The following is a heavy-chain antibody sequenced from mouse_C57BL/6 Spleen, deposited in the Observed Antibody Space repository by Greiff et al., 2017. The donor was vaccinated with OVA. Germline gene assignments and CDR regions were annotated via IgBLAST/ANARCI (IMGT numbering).Heavy chain of an antibody. V-gene: IGHV1-85*01. D-gene: IGHD1-1*01. CDR3: ARSNFYYYGSSPFDY. J-gene: IGHJ2*01. CDR2: IYPRDGST. CDR1: GYTFTSYD. Sequence: QVQLQQSGPELVKPGASVKLSCKASGYTFTSYDINWVKQRPGQGLEWIGWIYPRDGSTKYNEKFKGKATLTVDTSSSTAYMELHSLTSEDSAVYFCARSNFYYYGSSPFDYWGQGTTLTVSS.